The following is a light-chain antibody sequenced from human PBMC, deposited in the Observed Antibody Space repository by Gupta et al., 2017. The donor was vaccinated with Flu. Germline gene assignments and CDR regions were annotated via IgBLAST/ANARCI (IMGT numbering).Light chain of an antibody. J-gene: IGKJ5*01. CDR3: QHRDNTPFT. Sequence: DIQMTQSPSSLSASVGDRVTITCRASQNINTYLSWFQQKPGKAPKFLIYAASRVKSGVPSRFSGSGYGTDFTLTISSRQPEDFANYYCQHRDNTPFTFGQGTXLDI. CDR2: AAS. V-gene: IGKV1-39*01. CDR1: QNINTY.